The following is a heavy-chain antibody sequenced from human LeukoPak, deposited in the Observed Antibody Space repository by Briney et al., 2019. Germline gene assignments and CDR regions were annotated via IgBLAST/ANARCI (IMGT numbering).Heavy chain of an antibody. CDR3: ARAYYYDSSGYLFH. Sequence: SVKVSCKASGGTFSSYAISWVRQAPGQGLEWMGRIIPIFGTTNYAQKFQGRVTITTDESTSTAYMELSSLRSEDTAVYYCARAYYYDSSGYLFHWGQGTLATVSS. V-gene: IGHV1-69*05. J-gene: IGHJ4*02. CDR2: IIPIFGTT. D-gene: IGHD3-22*01. CDR1: GGTFSSYA.